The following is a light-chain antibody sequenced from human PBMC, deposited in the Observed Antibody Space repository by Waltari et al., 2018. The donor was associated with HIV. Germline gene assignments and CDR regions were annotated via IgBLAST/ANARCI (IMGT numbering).Light chain of an antibody. CDR3: SSYTSSGTQV. Sequence: QSALTQPASVSGSPGQSITISCLGSSSDIVVYNYVSWYQLHPGKAPKLMIYDVNNRPSGVSNRFSGSKSGNTASLTISGLQTEDEADYFCSSYTSSGTQVFGGGTKLTVL. V-gene: IGLV2-14*03. J-gene: IGLJ3*02. CDR2: DVN. CDR1: SSDIVVYNY.